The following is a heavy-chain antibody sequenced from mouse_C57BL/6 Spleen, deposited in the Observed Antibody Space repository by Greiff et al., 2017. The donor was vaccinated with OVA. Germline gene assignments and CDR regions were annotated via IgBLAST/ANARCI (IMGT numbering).Heavy chain of an antibody. Sequence: VQLQQSGAELVRPGASVKLSCTASGFNITDYYMHWVKQRPEQGLEWIGRIDPEDGDTEYAPKFKGKATMTADTSSNTADLQLSSLTAEYTAVYYWTTPYYGSSYWYFDVWGTGTTVTVSS. D-gene: IGHD1-1*01. CDR1: GFNITDYY. J-gene: IGHJ1*03. V-gene: IGHV14-1*01. CDR3: TTPYYGSSYWYFDV. CDR2: IDPEDGDT.